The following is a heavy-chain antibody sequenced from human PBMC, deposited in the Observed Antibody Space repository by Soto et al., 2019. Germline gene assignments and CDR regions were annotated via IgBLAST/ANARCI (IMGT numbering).Heavy chain of an antibody. J-gene: IGHJ5*02. V-gene: IGHV3-21*01. CDR2: ISSSSSYI. D-gene: IGHD6-13*01. CDR3: ARDGGIAAAVSWFDP. Sequence: GSLRLSCAASGFTFSSYSMNWVLQAPGKGLEWVSSISSSSSYIYYADSVKGRFTISRDNAKNSLYLQMNSLRAEDTAVYYCARDGGIAAAVSWFDPSGQGTLVTVSS. CDR1: GFTFSSYS.